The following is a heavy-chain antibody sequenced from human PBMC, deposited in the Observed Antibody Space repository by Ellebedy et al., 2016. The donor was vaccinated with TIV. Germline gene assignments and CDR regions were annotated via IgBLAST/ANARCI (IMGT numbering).Heavy chain of an antibody. CDR2: IYDSGST. Sequence: SETLSLXXSVSSGSMSGHYWGWIRQTPEKGLEWMGHIYDSGSTNYNPSLKSRVTISADTSKNQFSLTLSSVTAADTAVYYCTGGSGWLPDSWGQGMLVTVSS. CDR1: SGSMSGHY. D-gene: IGHD5-12*01. J-gene: IGHJ4*02. CDR3: TGGSGWLPDS. V-gene: IGHV4-59*11.